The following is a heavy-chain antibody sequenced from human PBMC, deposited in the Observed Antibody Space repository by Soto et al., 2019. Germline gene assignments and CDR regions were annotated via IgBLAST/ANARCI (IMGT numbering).Heavy chain of an antibody. CDR3: ARGTLV. CDR2: ISYSGST. J-gene: IGHJ4*02. CDR1: GASISSYY. Sequence: SETLSLTCTVSGASISSYYWSWIRQPPGKGLEWIGFISYSGSTYYSTSLKSRVTISVDTSKSQFSLNLSFVTAADTAVYYCARGTLVWGQGTLVTVSS. V-gene: IGHV4-59*08. D-gene: IGHD1-1*01.